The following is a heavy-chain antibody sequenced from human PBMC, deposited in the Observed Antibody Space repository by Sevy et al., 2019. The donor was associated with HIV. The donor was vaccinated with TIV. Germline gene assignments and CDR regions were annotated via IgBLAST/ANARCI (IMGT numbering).Heavy chain of an antibody. D-gene: IGHD3-22*01. J-gene: IGHJ4*02. CDR3: ARVRDDSSGFHLDY. CDR2: IKQDGNEK. V-gene: IGHV3-7*01. CDR1: GFTFSRYW. Sequence: GGSLRLSCAASGFTFSRYWMTWVRQAPGKGLEWVANIKQDGNEKYSVDSVKGRFTISRDNAKNSLYLQMNSLRAEDTALYYCARVRDDSSGFHLDYWGQGTLVTVSS.